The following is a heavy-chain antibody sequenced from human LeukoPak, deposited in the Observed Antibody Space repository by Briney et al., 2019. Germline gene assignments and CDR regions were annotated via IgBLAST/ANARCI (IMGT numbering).Heavy chain of an antibody. CDR3: ARPYYYDSRIDP. CDR2: MYYSGST. J-gene: IGHJ5*02. CDR1: GGSISSGDYY. D-gene: IGHD3-22*01. V-gene: IGHV4-30-4*01. Sequence: SETLSLTCTVSGGSISSGDYYWSWIRQPPGKGLEWIAYMYYSGSTYYNPSLKSRVTMSADTSKNQLSLKLSSVTAADTAVYYCARPYYYDSRIDPRGQEILVTVYS.